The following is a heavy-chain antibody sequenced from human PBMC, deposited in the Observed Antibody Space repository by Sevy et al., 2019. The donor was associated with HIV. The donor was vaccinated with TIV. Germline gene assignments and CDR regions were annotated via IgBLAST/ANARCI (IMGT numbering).Heavy chain of an antibody. CDR1: DYSITSGYF. CDR3: ASLSVALSEYEYFDY. D-gene: IGHD5-12*01. CDR2: IYHRGNT. V-gene: IGHV4-38-2*02. Sequence: SQTLSLTCIVSDYSITSGYFWGWVRQPPGKGLEWIGRIYHRGNTDYNPSLKSRVSMSVDTSNNQFSLKLKSVTAADTAIYYCASLSVALSEYEYFDYWGQGILVTVSS. J-gene: IGHJ4*02.